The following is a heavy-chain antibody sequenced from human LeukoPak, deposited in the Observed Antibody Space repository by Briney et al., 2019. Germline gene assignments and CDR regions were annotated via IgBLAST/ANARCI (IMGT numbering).Heavy chain of an antibody. CDR3: ARGPPPDYYDSSGYTPGWFDP. CDR2: IYPGDSDT. J-gene: IGHJ5*02. D-gene: IGHD3-22*01. V-gene: IGHV5-51*01. Sequence: PGESLKISCKGSGYSFATYWIGWVRPMPGKALEWMGIIYPGDSDTRYSPSFQGQVTISADKSISTAYLQWSSLKDSDTAMYYCARGPPPDYYDSSGYTPGWFDPWGQGTLVTVSS. CDR1: GYSFATYW.